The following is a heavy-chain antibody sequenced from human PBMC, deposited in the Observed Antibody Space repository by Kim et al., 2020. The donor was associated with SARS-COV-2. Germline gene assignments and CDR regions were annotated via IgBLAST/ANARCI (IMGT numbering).Heavy chain of an antibody. CDR2: SGGRT. V-gene: IGHV3-53*04. J-gene: IGHJ3*02. Sequence: SGGRTYYADSEKGRLTISRHNSKDTIYLQMNSLRAEDTAVYYCARGSRGIWGQGTMVTVSS. CDR3: ARGSRGI.